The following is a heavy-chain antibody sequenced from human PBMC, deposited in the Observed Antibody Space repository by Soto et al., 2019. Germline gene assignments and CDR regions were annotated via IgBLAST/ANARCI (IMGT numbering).Heavy chain of an antibody. CDR2: IYPGDSDT. CDR1: GYNFTNYW. D-gene: IGHD3-10*02. V-gene: IGHV5-51*01. J-gene: IGHJ6*02. CDR3: AGGGVRGVVTRTRDYYGMDV. Sequence: GESLKISCKGSGYNFTNYWIGWVRQMPGKGLESMGIIYPGDSDTRYSPSFQGQVTISADKSISTAYLQWSSLKASDTAMYYCAGGGVRGVVTRTRDYYGMDVWGQGTTVTVSS.